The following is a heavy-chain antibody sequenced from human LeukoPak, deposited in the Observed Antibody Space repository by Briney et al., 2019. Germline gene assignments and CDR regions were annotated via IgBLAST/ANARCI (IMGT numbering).Heavy chain of an antibody. V-gene: IGHV3-30*02. CDR3: AKGGSFSVAGDS. CDR1: GFTFSTCG. Sequence: GGSLRLSCAASGFTFSTCGMHWVRQAPGKGLEWVAFINDGGNIKDYADSVKGRLTISRDTSKNILYLQMNSLRVEDTAVYYCAKGGSFSVAGDSWGQGTLVTVSS. D-gene: IGHD6-19*01. CDR2: INDGGNIK. J-gene: IGHJ4*02.